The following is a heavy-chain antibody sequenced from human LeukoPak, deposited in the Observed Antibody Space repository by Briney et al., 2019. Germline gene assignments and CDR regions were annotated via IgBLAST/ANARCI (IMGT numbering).Heavy chain of an antibody. CDR1: GFTFSTYG. Sequence: GGSLRLSCVASGFTFSTYGMSWVRQAPGKGLEWVSAISGSGGSTYYADSVKGRFTISRDNAKNSLYLQMNSLRAEDTAVYYCAELGITMIGGVWGKGTTVTISS. CDR2: ISGSGGST. D-gene: IGHD3-10*02. V-gene: IGHV3-23*01. J-gene: IGHJ6*04. CDR3: AELGITMIGGV.